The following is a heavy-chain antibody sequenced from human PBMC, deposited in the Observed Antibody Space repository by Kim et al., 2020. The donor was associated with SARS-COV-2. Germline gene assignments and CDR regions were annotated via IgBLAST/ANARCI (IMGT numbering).Heavy chain of an antibody. V-gene: IGHV1-69*02. CDR3: ARRRGSKGEDY. D-gene: IGHD3-16*01. J-gene: IGHJ4*02. CDR2: A. Sequence: ANYTQKFQGRVTITADKSTSHAYMGLSSLRSEDTAVYYCARRRGSKGEDYWGQGTLVTVSS.